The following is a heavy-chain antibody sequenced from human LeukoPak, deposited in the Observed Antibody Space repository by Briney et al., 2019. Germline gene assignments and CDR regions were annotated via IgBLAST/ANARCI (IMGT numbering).Heavy chain of an antibody. D-gene: IGHD6-19*01. CDR2: ISYDGSNK. V-gene: IGHV3-30-3*01. CDR3: AGARLYYFDD. J-gene: IGHJ4*02. Sequence: GRSLRLSCAASGFTFSSSAMHWVRQPPGKGLEWVAVISYDGSNKYYADSVKGRFTISRDNSRNTLYLEMNSLRPEDTAVYYCAGARLYYFDDWGQGTLVTVSS. CDR1: GFTFSSSA.